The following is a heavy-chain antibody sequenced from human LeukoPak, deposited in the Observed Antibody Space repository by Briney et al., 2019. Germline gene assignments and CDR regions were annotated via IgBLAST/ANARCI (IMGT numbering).Heavy chain of an antibody. CDR1: GYSIRSGSY. CDR2: IYHSGST. Sequence: PSETLSLTCAVAGYSIRSGSYWGWIRQPPGKGLEWIGSIYHSGSTNYNPSLKSRVTISVDTSKNQFSLKLSSVTAADTAVYYCARGPTYCSSSSCLQGEWGQGTLVTVSS. V-gene: IGHV4-38-2*01. CDR3: ARGPTYCSSSSCLQGE. J-gene: IGHJ4*02. D-gene: IGHD2-15*01.